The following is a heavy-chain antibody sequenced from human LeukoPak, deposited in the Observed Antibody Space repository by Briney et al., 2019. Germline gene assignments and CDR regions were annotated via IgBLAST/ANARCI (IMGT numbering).Heavy chain of an antibody. Sequence: GGSLRLSCAASGFTFSSYGMHWVRQAPGKGLEWVAVISYDGSNRYYADSVKGRFTISRDNSKNTLYLQMNSLRAEDTAVYYCAKGLFSWASSGFDYWGQGTLATVSS. CDR2: ISYDGSNR. CDR1: GFTFSSYG. V-gene: IGHV3-30*18. J-gene: IGHJ4*02. D-gene: IGHD3-22*01. CDR3: AKGLFSWASSGFDY.